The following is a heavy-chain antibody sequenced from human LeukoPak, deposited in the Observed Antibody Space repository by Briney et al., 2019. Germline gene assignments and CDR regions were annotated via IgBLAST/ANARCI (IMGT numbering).Heavy chain of an antibody. CDR1: GFTFNTCW. Sequence: GGSLRLSCAASGFTFNTCWMSWVRQAPGKGLEWVANIKEDGSVKYYVDSVKGRFTISRDNAKNSVYLQMNSLRAEDTAVYYCARQLGGSGSYWGQGTLVTVSS. V-gene: IGHV3-7*01. D-gene: IGHD3-10*01. CDR2: IKEDGSVK. J-gene: IGHJ4*02. CDR3: ARQLGGSGSY.